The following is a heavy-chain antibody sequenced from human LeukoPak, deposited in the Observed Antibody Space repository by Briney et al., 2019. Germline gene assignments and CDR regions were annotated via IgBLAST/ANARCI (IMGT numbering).Heavy chain of an antibody. V-gene: IGHV4-39*01. CDR2: MYYSGST. Sequence: SETLSLTCTVSGGSISSSSYYWGWIRQPPGKGLEWIGSMYYSGSTYYNPSLKSRVTISVDTSKNQFSLKLSSVTAADTAVYYCARHARAAMYYFDYWGQGTLVTVSS. CDR1: GGSISSSSYY. D-gene: IGHD2-2*01. CDR3: ARHARAAMYYFDY. J-gene: IGHJ4*02.